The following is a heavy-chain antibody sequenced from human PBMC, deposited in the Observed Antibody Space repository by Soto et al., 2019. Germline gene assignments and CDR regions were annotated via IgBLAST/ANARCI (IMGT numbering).Heavy chain of an antibody. V-gene: IGHV3-15*01. D-gene: IGHD5-12*01. CDR3: IPDPHVATIGS. CDR2: ILTKTHSETP. Sequence: EVQLVESGGGLEKPGGSLRLSCAASGFTFSNAWMIWVRQAPGKGLEWVARILTKTHSETPDYTAPVKGRFTISRDDSKNTVYLQMSDLKIEDTAVYYCIPDPHVATIGSWGQGTLVTVSS. J-gene: IGHJ5*02. CDR1: GFTFSNAW.